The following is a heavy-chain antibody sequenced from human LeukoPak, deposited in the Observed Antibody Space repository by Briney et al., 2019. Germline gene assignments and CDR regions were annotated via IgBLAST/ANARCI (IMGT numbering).Heavy chain of an antibody. V-gene: IGHV4-39*07. J-gene: IGHJ3*02. CDR1: GGSISSSSYY. CDR2: IYYSGST. D-gene: IGHD3-22*01. CDR3: ARDALSYYYDSSGYYFDAFDI. Sequence: KPSETLSLTCTVSGGSISSSSYYWGWIRQPPGKGLEWIGSIYYSGSTYYNPSLKSRVTISVDTSKNQFSLKLSSVTAADTAVYYCARDALSYYYDSSGYYFDAFDIWGQGTMVTVSS.